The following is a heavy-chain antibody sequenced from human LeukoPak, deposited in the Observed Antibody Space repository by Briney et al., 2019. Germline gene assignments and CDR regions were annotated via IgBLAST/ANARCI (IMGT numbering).Heavy chain of an antibody. CDR3: ARAIVGATGTFDY. CDR1: GFIFDDYD. J-gene: IGHJ4*02. CDR2: IHWNGDST. Sequence: GGSLRLSCAASGFIFDDYDMSWVRQAPGKGLEWVSGIHWNGDSTGYADSVKGRFTISRDNAKNSLYLQMNSLRAEDTAVYYCARAIVGATGTFDYWGQGTLVTVSS. V-gene: IGHV3-20*04. D-gene: IGHD1-26*01.